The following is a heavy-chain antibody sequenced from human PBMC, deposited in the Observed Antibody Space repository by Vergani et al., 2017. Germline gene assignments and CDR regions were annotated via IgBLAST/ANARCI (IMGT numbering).Heavy chain of an antibody. Sequence: EVQLLESGGGLVQPGGSLRLSCAASGFTFSSYAMSWVRQAPGKGLEWVSAISGSGGSTYYADSVKGRFTISRDNSKNTLYLQMNSLRAEDTAVYYCAKVGYYYDSSGYYNDYWGQGTLVTVSS. J-gene: IGHJ4*02. CDR2: ISGSGGST. D-gene: IGHD3-22*01. CDR3: AKVGYYYDSSGYYNDY. CDR1: GFTFSSYA. V-gene: IGHV3-23*01.